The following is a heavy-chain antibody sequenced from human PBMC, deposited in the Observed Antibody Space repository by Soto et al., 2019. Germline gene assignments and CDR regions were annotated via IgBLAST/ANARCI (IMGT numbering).Heavy chain of an antibody. CDR3: AKNWNWGSLVH. Sequence: PSETLSLTCTVSGGSISSYYWSWIRQPPGKGLEWIGNIYYSGSTNYNPSLKSRVAISVDTSKNQFSLQLSSVTAADTAVYFCAKNWNWGSLVHWGQGTLVTVSS. J-gene: IGHJ4*02. D-gene: IGHD7-27*01. V-gene: IGHV4-59*01. CDR1: GGSISSYY. CDR2: IYYSGST.